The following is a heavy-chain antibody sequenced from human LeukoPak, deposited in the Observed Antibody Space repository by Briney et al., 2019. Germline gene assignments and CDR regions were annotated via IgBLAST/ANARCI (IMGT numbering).Heavy chain of an antibody. Sequence: GGSLRLSCAASGFTFSSYAMIWVRQAPGKGLEGVSAISGRGGSTYYADSVKGRFTISRDNSKNTLHLQMNSLRAEDTAVYYCAKEGAFDIYFDYWGQGTLVTVSS. CDR3: AKEGAFDIYFDY. CDR2: ISGRGGST. D-gene: IGHD3-9*01. V-gene: IGHV3-23*01. J-gene: IGHJ4*02. CDR1: GFTFSSYA.